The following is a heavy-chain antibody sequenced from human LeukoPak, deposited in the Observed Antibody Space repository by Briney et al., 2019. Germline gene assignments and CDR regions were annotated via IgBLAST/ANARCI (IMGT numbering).Heavy chain of an antibody. Sequence: PSETLSLTCTVSGGSISSGSYYWSWIRQPAGKGLEWIGSIYYSGSTYYNPSLKSRVTISVDTSKNQFSLKLSSVTAADTAVYYCARLYSSGWSHPLNYYYYMDVWGKGTTVTISS. J-gene: IGHJ6*03. CDR2: IYYSGST. D-gene: IGHD6-19*01. CDR3: ARLYSSGWSHPLNYYYYMDV. V-gene: IGHV4-39*01. CDR1: GGSISSGSYY.